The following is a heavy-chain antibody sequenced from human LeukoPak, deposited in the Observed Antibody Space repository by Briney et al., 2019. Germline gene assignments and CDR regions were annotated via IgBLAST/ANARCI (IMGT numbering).Heavy chain of an antibody. J-gene: IGHJ5*02. Sequence: GGSLRLSCEASGFSFSDYWMTWVQQAPGKGLEWVANIKYDGSGKYCVDSLKGRFTIARDNAKNSLYLQMNSLRAEDTAIYYCYRARQWLRVRNWFDPWGRGTLVTVSS. CDR1: GFSFSDYW. CDR3: YRARQWLRVRNWFDP. D-gene: IGHD3-22*01. V-gene: IGHV3-7*01. CDR2: IKYDGSGK.